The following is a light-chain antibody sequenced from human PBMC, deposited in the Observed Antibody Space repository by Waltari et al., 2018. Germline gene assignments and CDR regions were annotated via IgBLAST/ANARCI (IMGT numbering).Light chain of an antibody. V-gene: IGLV2-14*01. CDR3: NSYTTSSTWV. J-gene: IGLJ3*02. Sequence: QSALTQPASVSGSPGQSITISCTGTSSDIGAYNYFSWYQHLPGNAPKRRMSEVTRRPSGVSNRFSGSKSGNMASLTISGLQAEDEADYYCNSYTTSSTWVFGGGTKLTVL. CDR2: EVT. CDR1: SSDIGAYNY.